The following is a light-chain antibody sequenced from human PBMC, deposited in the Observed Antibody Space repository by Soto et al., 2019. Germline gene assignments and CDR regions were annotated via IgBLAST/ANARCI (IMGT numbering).Light chain of an antibody. J-gene: IGKJ1*01. CDR3: HQYNAYSTWT. CDR2: DAS. V-gene: IGKV1-5*01. Sequence: DIQMTQSPSTLSGAVGDRVTITCRASQTISSWLAWYQQKPGKAPKVLIWDASSLQRGVPSRFSGSGSGTEFTLTISSLQPDDFATYYCHQYNAYSTWTFGQGTKVDIK. CDR1: QTISSW.